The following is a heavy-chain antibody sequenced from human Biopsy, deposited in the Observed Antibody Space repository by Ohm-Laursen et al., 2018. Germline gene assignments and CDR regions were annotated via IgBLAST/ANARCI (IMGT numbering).Heavy chain of an antibody. CDR2: IYSNGNT. CDR1: GGSISGHF. Sequence: SDTLSLTCTVSGGSISGHFWSWVRQPAGKGLEWIGRIYSNGNTNYNPSLKSRVSMSVDTSKNHFSLNLTSVTAADIAMYYCARDEGLLRAFDIWGQGTLGTVSS. D-gene: IGHD2-15*01. CDR3: ARDEGLLRAFDI. J-gene: IGHJ3*02. V-gene: IGHV4-4*07.